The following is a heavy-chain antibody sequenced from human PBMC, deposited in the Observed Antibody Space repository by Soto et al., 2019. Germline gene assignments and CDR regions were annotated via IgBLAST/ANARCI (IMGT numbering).Heavy chain of an antibody. CDR1: GFTFSDSY. V-gene: IGHV3-11*06. J-gene: IGHJ4*02. D-gene: IGHD6-13*01. Sequence: QVQLVESGGGLVKPGGSLRLSCAASGFTFSDSYMAWIRQAPGKGLEFVSYIVSSSAYTNYAGSVKGRFTISRDNAKNYVYLEMSSLRVEDTAVYYCARLRASSWYLGGYLDYWGQGVLVTVSS. CDR3: ARLRASSWYLGGYLDY. CDR2: IVSSSAYT.